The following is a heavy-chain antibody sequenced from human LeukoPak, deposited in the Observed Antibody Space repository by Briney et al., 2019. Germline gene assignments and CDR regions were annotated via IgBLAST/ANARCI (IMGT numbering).Heavy chain of an antibody. J-gene: IGHJ4*02. CDR3: AIQILGSYSFDY. Sequence: GASVKVSCKASGYTFTSYDINWVRQATGQGLEWMGWMNPNSGNTGYAQKFQGRVTMTRNTSISTAYMELSSLRSEDTAVYYCAIQILGSYSFDYWGQGTLVTVSS. CDR2: MNPNSGNT. V-gene: IGHV1-8*01. CDR1: GYTFTSYD. D-gene: IGHD3-16*01.